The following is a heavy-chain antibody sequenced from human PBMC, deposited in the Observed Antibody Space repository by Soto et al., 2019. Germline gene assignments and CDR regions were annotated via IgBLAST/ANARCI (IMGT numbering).Heavy chain of an antibody. CDR2: ISYTGSP. Sequence: SETLSLTCTVSGGSITSGVSYWNWIRQHPGKGLEWIGYISYTGSPYYNPSLKSRVTISVDTSKNQFSLSLSSVTAADTAVYYCARSPVYTWNAGVFYFWGQGTLVTVSS. CDR1: GGSITSGVSY. D-gene: IGHD1-20*01. CDR3: ARSPVYTWNAGVFYF. V-gene: IGHV4-31*03. J-gene: IGHJ4*02.